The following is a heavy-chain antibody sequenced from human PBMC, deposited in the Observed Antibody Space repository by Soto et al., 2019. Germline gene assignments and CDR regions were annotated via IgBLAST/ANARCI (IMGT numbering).Heavy chain of an antibody. Sequence: GGSLRLSCAASGFTFTRYSMNWVRQAPGKGLEWVSSISSTTNYIYYGDSMKGRFTISRDTSNGIAYLQMNSLNIEDSAVYYCSGAESPDTAYFSLYWGQGTPVTVSS. V-gene: IGHV3-21*03. D-gene: IGHD1-26*01. CDR2: ISSTTNYI. CDR3: SGAESPDTAYFSLY. CDR1: GFTFTRYS. J-gene: IGHJ4*02.